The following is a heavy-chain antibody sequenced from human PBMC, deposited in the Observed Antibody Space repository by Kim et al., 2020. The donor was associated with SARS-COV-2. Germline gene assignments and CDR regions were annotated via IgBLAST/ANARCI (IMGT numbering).Heavy chain of an antibody. J-gene: IGHJ6*02. CDR3: ARRWGYSYGYYYGMDV. D-gene: IGHD5-18*01. CDR2: INPNSGGT. V-gene: IGHV1-2*06. CDR1: GYTFTGYY. Sequence: ASVKVSCKASGYTFTGYYMHWVRQAPGQGLEWMGRINPNSGGTNDAQKFQGRVTMTRDTSSSTAYMELSRLRTDDTAVYYCARRWGYSYGYYYGMDVWGQGTTVTVSS.